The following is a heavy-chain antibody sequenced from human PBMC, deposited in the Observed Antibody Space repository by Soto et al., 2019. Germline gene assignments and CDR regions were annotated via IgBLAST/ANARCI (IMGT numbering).Heavy chain of an antibody. V-gene: IGHV2-26*01. D-gene: IGHD2-2*02. Sequence: SGPTLVNPTETLTLTCTVSGFSLSNPKMGVSWIRQPPGKAPEWLAHIFSDDEFSYSTSLKSRLIISKDTSKSQVVLTMTNMDPVDSATFYCARIMRDAVAEPDAIYYLDPSGPGTQLTV. J-gene: IGHJ5*02. CDR1: GFSLSNPKMG. CDR2: IFSDDEF. CDR3: ARIMRDAVAEPDAIYYLDP.